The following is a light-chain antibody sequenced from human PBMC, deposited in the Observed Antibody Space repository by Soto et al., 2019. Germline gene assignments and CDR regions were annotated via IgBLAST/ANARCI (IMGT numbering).Light chain of an antibody. CDR3: KQRSNWPIYT. J-gene: IGKJ2*01. CDR2: DAS. Sequence: EIVLTQSPATLSLSLGERATLSCRASQSVRTSLAWFQQRPGQAPRLLIYDASNRATGIPARFSGSGSGTDFTLTISSLEPEDFAVYYCKQRSNWPIYTFGQGTKLEIK. CDR1: QSVRTS. V-gene: IGKV3-11*01.